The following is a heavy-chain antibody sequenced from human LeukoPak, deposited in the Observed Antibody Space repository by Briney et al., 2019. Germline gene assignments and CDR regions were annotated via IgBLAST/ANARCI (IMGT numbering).Heavy chain of an antibody. CDR1: GGTFSSYA. D-gene: IGHD5-24*01. V-gene: IGHV1-69*04. CDR3: ARDVEMATEELLDYGMDV. CDR2: IIPILGIA. Sequence: ASVKVSCKASGGTFSSYAISWVRQAPGQGLEWMGRIIPILGIANYAQKFQGRVTITADKSTSTAYMELSSLRSEDTAVYYCARDVEMATEELLDYGMDVWGQGTTVTVSS. J-gene: IGHJ6*02.